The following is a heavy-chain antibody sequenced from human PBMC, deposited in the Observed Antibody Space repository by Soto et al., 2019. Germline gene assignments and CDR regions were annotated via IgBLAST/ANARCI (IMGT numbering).Heavy chain of an antibody. CDR2: ISWNSGSI. V-gene: IGHV3-9*01. J-gene: IGHJ3*02. D-gene: IGHD6-19*01. CDR1: GFTFDDYA. CDR3: AKAGIAVGGDAFDI. Sequence: SGFTFDDYAMHWVRQAPGKGLEWVSGISWNSGSIGYADSVKGRFTISRDNAKNSLYLQMNSLRAEDTALYYCAKAGIAVGGDAFDIWGQGTMVTVS.